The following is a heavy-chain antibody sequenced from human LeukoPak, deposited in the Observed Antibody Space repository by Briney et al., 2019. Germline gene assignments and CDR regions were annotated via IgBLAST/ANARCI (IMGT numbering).Heavy chain of an antibody. J-gene: IGHJ4*02. CDR2: ISAYNGNT. CDR3: ARDLRFLEWLVNFDY. Sequence: ASVKVSCKASGYTFTSYGISWVRLAPGQGLEWMGWISAYNGNTNYAQKLQGRVTMTTDTSTSTAYMELRSLRSDDTAVYYCARDLRFLEWLVNFDYWGQGTLVTVSS. D-gene: IGHD3-3*01. V-gene: IGHV1-18*01. CDR1: GYTFTSYG.